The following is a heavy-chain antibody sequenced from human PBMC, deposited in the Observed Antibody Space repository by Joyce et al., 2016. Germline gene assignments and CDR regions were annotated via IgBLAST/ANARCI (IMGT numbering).Heavy chain of an antibody. J-gene: IGHJ6*04. Sequence: EVQLVESGGVVVQPGGSLRLSCAAFGFTFADYTMHWVRQAPGRGLEWVSLIFWDMSNIYYADSVKGRFTISRDNSKNSLYLQMNSLRTEDTALYYCAKGRRFLEWLPPLDVWGKGTTVTVSS. D-gene: IGHD3-3*01. CDR1: GFTFADYT. CDR2: IFWDMSNI. V-gene: IGHV3-43*01. CDR3: AKGRRFLEWLPPLDV.